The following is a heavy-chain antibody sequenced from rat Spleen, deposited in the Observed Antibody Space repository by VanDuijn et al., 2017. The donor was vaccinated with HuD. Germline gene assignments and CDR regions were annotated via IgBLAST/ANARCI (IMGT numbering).Heavy chain of an antibody. D-gene: IGHD4-1*01. CDR3: ARLGRADYVMDA. CDR2: ISTGGGNT. V-gene: IGHV5-25*01. CDR1: GFTFSNYY. J-gene: IGHJ4*01. Sequence: EVQLVESGGGLVQPGRSMKLSCAVSGFTFSNYYMAWVRQAPTKGLEWVASISTGGGNTYYRDSVKGRFTISRDNAKSTLYLQMDSLRSEDTATYYCARLGRADYVMDAWGQGASVTVSS.